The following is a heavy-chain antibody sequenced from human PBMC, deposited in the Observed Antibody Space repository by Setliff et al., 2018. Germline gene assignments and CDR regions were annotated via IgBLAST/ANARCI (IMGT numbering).Heavy chain of an antibody. D-gene: IGHD1-1*01. Sequence: GGSLRLSCAASGFTFDDYGMSWVRQVPGKGPEYVAGITWNGAKTGYADSVKGRFTISRDNAKNTLHLQMDSLRAEDTAVYYCARAKMEESGKAQAGMDVWGKGTTVTVSS. CDR3: ARAKMEESGKAQAGMDV. V-gene: IGHV3-20*04. CDR1: GFTFDDYG. CDR2: ITWNGAKT. J-gene: IGHJ6*04.